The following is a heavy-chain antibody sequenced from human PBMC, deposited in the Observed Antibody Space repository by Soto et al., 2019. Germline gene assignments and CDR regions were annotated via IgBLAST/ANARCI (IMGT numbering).Heavy chain of an antibody. CDR2: IVVGSGNT. CDR3: AAVFWAYGMDV. D-gene: IGHD3-3*01. J-gene: IGHJ6*01. CDR1: GVTFTSSA. Sequence: GASLKFCCKASGVTFTSSAVQWVRQDRGQRLEWIGWIVVGSGNTNYAQKFQERVTITRDMSTSTAYMEMSSLRSEDTAVYYCAAVFWAYGMDVWGQGTTVTVSS. V-gene: IGHV1-58*01.